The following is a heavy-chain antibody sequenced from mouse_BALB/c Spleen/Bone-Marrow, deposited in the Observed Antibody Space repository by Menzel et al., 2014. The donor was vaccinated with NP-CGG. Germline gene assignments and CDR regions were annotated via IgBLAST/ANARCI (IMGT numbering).Heavy chain of an antibody. V-gene: IGHV1-54*01. CDR1: GYAFTNYL. J-gene: IGHJ2*01. CDR2: INPGSGGT. D-gene: IGHD2-1*01. CDR3: ARIYYGNYY. Sequence: QVQLKESGAELVRPGTSVKVSCKASGYAFTNYLIEWVKQRPGQGLEWIGVINPGSGGTNYNEKFKGKATLTADKSSSTAYMQLSSLTSDDSAVYFCARIYYGNYYGGQGTTLTVSS.